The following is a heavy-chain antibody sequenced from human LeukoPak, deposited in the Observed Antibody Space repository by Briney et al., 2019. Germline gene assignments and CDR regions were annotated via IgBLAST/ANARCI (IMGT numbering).Heavy chain of an antibody. J-gene: IGHJ4*02. Sequence: ASVKVSCKASGGTFSSYAISWVRQAPGQGLEWMGGIIPIFGTANYAQKFQGRVTITADESTSTAYMELSSLRSEDTAVYYCTRRRIAVGAHDFDYWGQGTLITVSS. CDR3: TRRRIAVGAHDFDY. CDR1: GGTFSSYA. V-gene: IGHV1-69*13. D-gene: IGHD1-26*01. CDR2: IIPIFGTA.